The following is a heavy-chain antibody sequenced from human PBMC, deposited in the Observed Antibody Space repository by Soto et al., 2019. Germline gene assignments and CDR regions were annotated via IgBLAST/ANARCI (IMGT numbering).Heavy chain of an antibody. CDR2: ISSSSSYI. V-gene: IGHV3-21*01. CDR1: GFTFSSYS. Sequence: EVQLVESGGGLVKPGGYLRLSCAASGFTFSSYSMNWVRQAPGKGLEWVSSISSSSSYIYYADSVKGRFTISRYNAKNSLYLQMNSLRAEDTAVYYCAREPGYGEASWYFDLWGRGTLVTVSS. D-gene: IGHD4-17*01. CDR3: AREPGYGEASWYFDL. J-gene: IGHJ2*01.